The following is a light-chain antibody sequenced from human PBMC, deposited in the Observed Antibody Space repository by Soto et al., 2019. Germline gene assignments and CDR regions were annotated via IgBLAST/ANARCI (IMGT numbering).Light chain of an antibody. CDR1: QGISSY. V-gene: IGKV1-8*01. CDR3: QQYYSYPWT. Sequence: AIRMTQSPSSFSASTGDRVTITCRASQGISSYLAWYQQKPGKAPNLLIYAAYTLHSGVPSRFSGSGSETEFTLTIRCLQSEDFETYHSQQYYSYPWTFGQGTKVEIK. CDR2: AAY. J-gene: IGKJ1*01.